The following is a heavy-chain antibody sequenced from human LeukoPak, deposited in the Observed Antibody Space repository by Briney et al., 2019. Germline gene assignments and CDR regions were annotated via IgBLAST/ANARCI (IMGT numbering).Heavy chain of an antibody. V-gene: IGHV5-10-1*01. J-gene: IGHJ4*02. CDR2: IDPSDSYT. D-gene: IGHD5-12*01. Sequence: GESLKISCKGSGYSFTSYWTSWVRQMPGKGLEWMGRIDPSDSYTNYSPSFQGHVTISADKSISTAYLQWSSLKASDTAMYYCASGYGGYVYDYWGQGTLVTVSS. CDR3: ASGYGGYVYDY. CDR1: GYSFTSYW.